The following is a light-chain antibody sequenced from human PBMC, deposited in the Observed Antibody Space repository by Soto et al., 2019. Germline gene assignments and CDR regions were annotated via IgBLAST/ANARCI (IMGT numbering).Light chain of an antibody. J-gene: IGKJ1*01. CDR3: QQYGSSPKT. CDR2: AAS. CDR1: QSVGSSY. V-gene: IGKV3-20*01. Sequence: EIVLTQSPGTLSLSPGERATLSCRASQSVGSSYLAWYQQKPGQAPWLLIYAASSRSTDIPDRFSGSVYGTDFSFTITGLEPDDFAVYYCQQYGSSPKTFGQGTKVEI.